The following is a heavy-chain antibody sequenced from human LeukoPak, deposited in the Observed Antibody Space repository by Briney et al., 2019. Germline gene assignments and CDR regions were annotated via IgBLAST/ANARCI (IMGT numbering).Heavy chain of an antibody. CDR1: GGSISSYD. Sequence: SETLSFTCTVSGGSISSYDWSWIRQPPGKGLEWIGYIYYSGSTNYNPSLKSRVTISVDTSKNQFSLKLSSVTAADTAVYYCARSGDSSGYYLFDYWGQGTLVTVSS. D-gene: IGHD3-22*01. CDR3: ARSGDSSGYYLFDY. V-gene: IGHV4-59*01. CDR2: IYYSGST. J-gene: IGHJ4*02.